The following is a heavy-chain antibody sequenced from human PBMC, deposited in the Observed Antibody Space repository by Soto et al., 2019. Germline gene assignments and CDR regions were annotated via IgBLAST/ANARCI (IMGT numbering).Heavy chain of an antibody. D-gene: IGHD2-2*01. CDR2: IKSKTDGGTT. Sequence: VQLVESGGGLVKPGGSLRLSCAASGFTFSNAWMNWVRQAPGKGLEWVGRIKSKTDGGTTDYAAPVKGRFTISRDDSKNTLYLQMNSLKTEDTAVYYCTTDIVVVPAARIADYWGQGTLVTVSS. CDR3: TTDIVVVPAARIADY. V-gene: IGHV3-15*07. J-gene: IGHJ4*02. CDR1: GFTFSNAW.